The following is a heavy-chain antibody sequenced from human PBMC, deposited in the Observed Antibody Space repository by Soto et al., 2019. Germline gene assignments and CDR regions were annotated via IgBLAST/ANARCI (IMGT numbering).Heavy chain of an antibody. J-gene: IGHJ6*02. CDR1: GGTFNNYA. Sequence: QVQLVQSGAEVKKPESSVRVSCKASGGTFNNYAITWVRQAPGQGLEWLGGTIPMFGTTNYAEKFQGRVTITADESMNTAYMELSSLRSEDTAIYYCTRVGIRYHSIGYYLGIDGMDVWGQGTTVIVSS. CDR2: TIPMFGTT. D-gene: IGHD3-22*01. V-gene: IGHV1-69*12. CDR3: TRVGIRYHSIGYYLGIDGMDV.